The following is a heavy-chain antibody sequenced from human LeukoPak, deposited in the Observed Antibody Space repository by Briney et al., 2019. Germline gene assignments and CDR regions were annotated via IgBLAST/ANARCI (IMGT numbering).Heavy chain of an antibody. D-gene: IGHD5-24*01. J-gene: IGHJ4*02. CDR2: ISSSGSTI. CDR3: AKHGNNCLDY. Sequence: PGGSLRLSCAASGFTFSSYEMNWVRQAPGKGLEWVSYISSSGSTIYYADSVKGRFTISRDNAKNSLYLQMNNLRAEDTAVYYCAKHGNNCLDYWGQGTLVTVSS. CDR1: GFTFSSYE. V-gene: IGHV3-48*03.